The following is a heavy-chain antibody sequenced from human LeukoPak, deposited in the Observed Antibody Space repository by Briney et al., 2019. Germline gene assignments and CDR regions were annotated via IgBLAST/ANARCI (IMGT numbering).Heavy chain of an antibody. CDR1: RFTFSNYA. Sequence: GGSLRLSCAASRFTFSNYAMHWVRQAPNKGLEWVAVAPHDRSSPSHAASVNGRFTISRDNSKDTLFLHMDSLRVDDTAIYYCARQSLGASGLDHWGQGVLVTVSS. CDR3: ARQSLGASGLDH. CDR2: APHDRSSP. V-gene: IGHV3-30*04. J-gene: IGHJ4*02. D-gene: IGHD1-26*01.